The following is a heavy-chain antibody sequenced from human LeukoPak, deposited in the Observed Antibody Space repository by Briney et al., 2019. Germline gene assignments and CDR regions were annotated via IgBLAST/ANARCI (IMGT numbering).Heavy chain of an antibody. J-gene: IGHJ5*02. D-gene: IGHD4-11*01. CDR1: GGTFSSYA. CDR3: ARDRSNYGWFDP. CDR2: IIPIFGTA. Sequence: SVKVSCKASGGTFSSYAISWVRQAPGQGLEWMGGIIPIFGTANYAQKFQGRVTMARDMSTSTVYMELSSLRSEDTAVYYCARDRSNYGWFDPWGQGTLVTVSS. V-gene: IGHV1-69*05.